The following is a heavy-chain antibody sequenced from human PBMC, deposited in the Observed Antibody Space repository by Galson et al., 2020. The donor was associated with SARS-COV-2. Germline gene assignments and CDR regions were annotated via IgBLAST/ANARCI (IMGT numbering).Heavy chain of an antibody. J-gene: IGHJ4*02. Sequence: GESLKISCQGSGYRFTNHWIGWVRQMPGKGLEWMGIIHGGDSDSRYSPSFEGQVTISVDKSINTAYLQWSSLKASDTAMYYCARWNYDDKGGAFDHWGQGTQVTVSS. CDR2: IHGGDSDS. CDR1: GYRFTNHW. V-gene: IGHV5-51*01. D-gene: IGHD1-7*01. CDR3: ARWNYDDKGGAFDH.